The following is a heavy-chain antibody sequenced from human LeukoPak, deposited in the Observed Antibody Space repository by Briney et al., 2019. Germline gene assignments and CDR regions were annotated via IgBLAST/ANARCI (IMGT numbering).Heavy chain of an antibody. V-gene: IGHV3-48*01. CDR3: AKVYDSSGLWFDP. CDR1: GFTFSSYS. CDR2: ISSSSSTI. D-gene: IGHD3-22*01. J-gene: IGHJ5*02. Sequence: GGSLRLSCAASGFTFSSYSMNWVRQAPGKGLEWVSYISSSSSTIYYADSVKGRFTISRDSSKNTLYLQMNSLGAEDTAVYYCAKVYDSSGLWFDPWGQGTLVTVSS.